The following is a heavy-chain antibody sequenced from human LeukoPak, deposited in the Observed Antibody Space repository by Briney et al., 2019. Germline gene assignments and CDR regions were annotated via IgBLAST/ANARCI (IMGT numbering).Heavy chain of an antibody. D-gene: IGHD6-19*01. CDR3: VRESSGWEFDF. Sequence: GGSLRLSCAASGFTFSSSEMNWVRQAPGKGLEWVSYISSSGTTIYYADAVKGRFTTSRDNAKNSLYLQMNSLRAEDTAVYYCVRESSGWEFDFWGQGTLVTVSS. CDR2: ISSSGTTI. V-gene: IGHV3-48*03. CDR1: GFTFSSSE. J-gene: IGHJ5*01.